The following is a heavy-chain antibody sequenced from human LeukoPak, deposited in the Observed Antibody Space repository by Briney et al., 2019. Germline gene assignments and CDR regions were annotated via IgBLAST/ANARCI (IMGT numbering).Heavy chain of an antibody. V-gene: IGHV3-21*04. CDR3: AKAYSSGSDY. CDR1: GFTFSNHW. CDR2: ISSSSSYI. Sequence: GGSLRLSCAASGFTFSNHWMNWVRRAPGKGLEWVSSISSSSSYIYYADSVKGRFTISRDNAKNSLYLQMNSLRAEDTAVYYCAKAYSSGSDYWGQGTLVTVSS. D-gene: IGHD6-19*01. J-gene: IGHJ4*02.